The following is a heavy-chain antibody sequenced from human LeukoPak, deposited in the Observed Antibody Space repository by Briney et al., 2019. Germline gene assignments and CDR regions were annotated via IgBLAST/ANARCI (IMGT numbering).Heavy chain of an antibody. Sequence: ASVKVSCKASGYTFTSYDINWVRQATGQGLEWMGWMNPNSGNTGYAQKFQGRVTMTRNTSISTAYMELSSLRSEDTAVYYCARANSEGSGSRNWFDPWGQGTLVTVSS. J-gene: IGHJ5*02. CDR1: GYTFTSYD. D-gene: IGHD3-10*01. CDR2: MNPNSGNT. CDR3: ARANSEGSGSRNWFDP. V-gene: IGHV1-8*01.